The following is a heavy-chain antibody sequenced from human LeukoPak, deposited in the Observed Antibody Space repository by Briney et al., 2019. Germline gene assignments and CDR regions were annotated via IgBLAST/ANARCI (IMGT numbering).Heavy chain of an antibody. J-gene: IGHJ4*02. CDR2: ISYDGSNK. Sequence: GGSLRLSCAASGFTFSSYGMHWVRQAPGKGLEWVAVISYDGSNKYYADSVKGRFTISRDNSKNTQYLQMNSLRAEDTAVYYCAKGYCGGDCPFYYWGQGTLVTVSS. D-gene: IGHD2-21*01. CDR1: GFTFSSYG. V-gene: IGHV3-30*18. CDR3: AKGYCGGDCPFYY.